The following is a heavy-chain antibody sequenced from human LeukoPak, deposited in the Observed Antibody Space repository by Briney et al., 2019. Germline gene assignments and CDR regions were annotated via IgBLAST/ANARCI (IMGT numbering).Heavy chain of an antibody. D-gene: IGHD3-9*01. CDR1: GFTFSTYG. J-gene: IGHJ4*02. V-gene: IGHV3-30*03. CDR3: ARAVTGYSDY. CDR2: ISYDGRNK. Sequence: GGSLRLSCAASGFTFSTYGMHWVRQAPGKGLEWVAVISYDGRNKYYADSVKGRFTISRDNFKNTLYVQMNSLRAEDTAVYYCARAVTGYSDYWGQGTLVTVSS.